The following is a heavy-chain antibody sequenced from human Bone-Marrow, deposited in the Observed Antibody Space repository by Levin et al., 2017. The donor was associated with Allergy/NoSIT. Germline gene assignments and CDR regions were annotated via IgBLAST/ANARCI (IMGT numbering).Heavy chain of an antibody. Sequence: GESLKISCKASGYTFSAFYMHWVRQAPGQGFEWIGWINPHSGSTHYARKFQGSVTMTRDTSVSTVYMEMKTLRPDDTAVYFCAREFCESGTCYNAFEIWGQGTTVIVSS. CDR3: AREFCESGTCYNAFEI. J-gene: IGHJ3*02. D-gene: IGHD1/OR15-1a*01. CDR1: GYTFSAFY. V-gene: IGHV1-2*04. CDR2: INPHSGST.